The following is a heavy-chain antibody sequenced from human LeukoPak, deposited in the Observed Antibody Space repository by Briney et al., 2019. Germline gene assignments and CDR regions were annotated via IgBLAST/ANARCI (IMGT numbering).Heavy chain of an antibody. CDR2: IHPNSGGT. J-gene: IGHJ5*02. CDR1: GYAFIDHH. CDR3: ARETFDP. Sequence: ASVKVSCKTSGYAFIDHHMHWVRQAPGQGLEWMGWIHPNSGGTNYAQRFQGRVTMTRDTSISTVYMELSRLRSDDTAVYYCARETFDPWGQGTLVTVSS. V-gene: IGHV1-2*02.